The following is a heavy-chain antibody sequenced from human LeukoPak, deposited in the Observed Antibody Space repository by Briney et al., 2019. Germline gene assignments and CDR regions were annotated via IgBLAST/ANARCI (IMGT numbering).Heavy chain of an antibody. CDR1: GFTFSSYE. CDR3: ARARGFGELLGYFDY. D-gene: IGHD3-10*01. Sequence: GGSLRLSCAASGFTFSSYEMNWVRQAPGKGLEWVSSISNSSSYIYYADSVKGRFTISRDNAKNSLYLQMNSLRAEDTAVYYCARARGFGELLGYFDYWGQGTLVTVSS. CDR2: ISNSSSYI. J-gene: IGHJ4*02. V-gene: IGHV3-21*01.